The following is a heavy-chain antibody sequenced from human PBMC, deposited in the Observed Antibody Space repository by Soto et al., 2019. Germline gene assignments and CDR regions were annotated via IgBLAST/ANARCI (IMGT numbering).Heavy chain of an antibody. J-gene: IGHJ6*02. D-gene: IGHD3-9*01. CDR3: ARDTQVLRYFDWPYYYYYGMDV. CDR2: INPNSGGT. V-gene: IGHV1-2*04. CDR1: GYTFTGYY. Sequence: ASVKVSCKASGYTFTGYYMHWVRQAPGQGLEWMGWINPNSGGTNYAQKFQGWVTMTRDTSISTAYMELSRLRSDDTAVYYCARDTQVLRYFDWPYYYYYGMDVWGQGTTVTVSS.